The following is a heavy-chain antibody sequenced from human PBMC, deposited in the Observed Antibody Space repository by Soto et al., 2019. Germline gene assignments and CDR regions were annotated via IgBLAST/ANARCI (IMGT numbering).Heavy chain of an antibody. J-gene: IGHJ6*03. CDR3: ARARTTMVRGVIYYYYYMDV. CDR1: GFTVSSNY. V-gene: IGHV3-53*04. Sequence: GGSLRLSCAASGFTVSSNYMSWVRQAPGKGLEWVSVIYSGGSTYYADSVKGRFTISRHNSKNTLYLQMNSLRAEDTAVYYCARARTTMVRGVIYYYYYMDVWGKGTTVTVSS. CDR2: IYSGGST. D-gene: IGHD3-10*01.